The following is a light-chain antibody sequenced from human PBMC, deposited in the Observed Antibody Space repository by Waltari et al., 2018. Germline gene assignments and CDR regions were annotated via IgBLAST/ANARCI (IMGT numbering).Light chain of an antibody. CDR1: LSLLNRNGYHY. V-gene: IGKV2-28*01. CDR3: MQALHAPVT. J-gene: IGKJ3*01. CDR2: WGS. Sequence: EIVMTQSPLSLAVTPGEPASISCRSSLSLLNRNGYHYLDWYLQKPGQAPQLLFSWGSDRASGVPDRFSGSGSVTDFTLKISRVEPEDVGVYYCMQALHAPVTFGPGTKVDIK.